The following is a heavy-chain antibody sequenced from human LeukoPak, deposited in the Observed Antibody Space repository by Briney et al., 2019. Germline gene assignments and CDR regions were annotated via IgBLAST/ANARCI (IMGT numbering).Heavy chain of an antibody. D-gene: IGHD6-13*01. CDR1: GYTFSNYG. CDR2: ISGQTGKT. J-gene: IGHJ5*02. Sequence: ASVKVSCKASGYTFSNYGISWVRQATGRGLEWMGWISGQTGKTKQAQKFQGRITLTTDSATNIAYMELRSLTSDDTAVYYCARDGLIYVAAAGTNWFDPWGQGTLVTVSS. V-gene: IGHV1-18*01. CDR3: ARDGLIYVAAAGTNWFDP.